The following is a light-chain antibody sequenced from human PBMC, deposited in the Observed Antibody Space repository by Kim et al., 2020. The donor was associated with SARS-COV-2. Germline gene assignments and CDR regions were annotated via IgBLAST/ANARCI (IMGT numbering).Light chain of an antibody. CDR2: AVT. J-gene: IGLJ2*01. CDR1: SSDIGDYNY. V-gene: IGLV2-14*03. CDR3: SSYAASSPNLP. Sequence: QSALTQPASVSGSPGQSITISCTGTSSDIGDYNYVSWYQQHPGKAPKLMIYAVTNRFSGVSNRFSGSKSGNTASLTISGLQTEDEAYYYCSSYAASSPNLPFGAGTQLTVL.